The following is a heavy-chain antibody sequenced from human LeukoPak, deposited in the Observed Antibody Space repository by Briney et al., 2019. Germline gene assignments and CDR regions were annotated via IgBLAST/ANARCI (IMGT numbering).Heavy chain of an antibody. Sequence: GGSLRLSCAVSGFTFSKAWMSWVRQAPGKGLEWVANIKQDGSKKYYVDSVKGRFTISRDNANNSLYLQMNSLRAEDTAVYYCAKEVGGSGSFWGQGTLVTVSS. D-gene: IGHD3-10*01. CDR3: AKEVGGSGSF. V-gene: IGHV3-7*01. CDR2: IKQDGSKK. CDR1: GFTFSKAW. J-gene: IGHJ4*02.